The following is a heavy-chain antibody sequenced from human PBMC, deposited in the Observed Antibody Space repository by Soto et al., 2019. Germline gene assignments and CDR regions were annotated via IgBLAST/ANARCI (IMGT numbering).Heavy chain of an antibody. V-gene: IGHV3-48*02. CDR2: ISSSSSPI. Sequence: EVQLVESGGGLVQPGGSMRLSCAASGLTFSTYRVNWVRKAPGKGLEWVSYISSSSSPIYSADSVKGRFTISRDKAKNSLYLQMNRLRDEDTAVYYCARDGGGESSGSTHYYYYGMDVWGRGTPVTVSS. D-gene: IGHD3-22*01. J-gene: IGHJ6*02. CDR3: ARDGGGESSGSTHYYYYGMDV. CDR1: GLTFSTYR.